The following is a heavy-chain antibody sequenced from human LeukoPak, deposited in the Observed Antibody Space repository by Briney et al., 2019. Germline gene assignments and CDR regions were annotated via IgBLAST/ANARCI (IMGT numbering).Heavy chain of an antibody. CDR2: ISYDGSNK. Sequence: VGSLRLSCAASGFTFSSYAMHWVRQAPGKGLEWVAVISYDGSNKYYADSVKGRFTISRDNSKNTLYLQMNSLRAEDTAVYYCARGLVAVAGDYFDYWGQGTLVTVSS. CDR3: ARGLVAVAGDYFDY. D-gene: IGHD6-19*01. J-gene: IGHJ4*02. V-gene: IGHV3-30*04. CDR1: GFTFSSYA.